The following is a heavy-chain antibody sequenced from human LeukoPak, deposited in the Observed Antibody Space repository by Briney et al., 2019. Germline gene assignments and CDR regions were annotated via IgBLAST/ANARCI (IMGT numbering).Heavy chain of an antibody. CDR1: GGSFSGFY. Sequence: SETLSLTCAVYGGSFSGFYWSWIRQPPVKGLEWIGEINHSGSTNYNPSLKSRVTISVDTSENQFSLKLSSVTAADTAVYYCARRADIVVAPAAIWFGPWGHGTLVTVSS. CDR2: INHSGST. J-gene: IGHJ5*02. V-gene: IGHV4-34*01. CDR3: ARRADIVVAPAAIWFGP. D-gene: IGHD2-2*01.